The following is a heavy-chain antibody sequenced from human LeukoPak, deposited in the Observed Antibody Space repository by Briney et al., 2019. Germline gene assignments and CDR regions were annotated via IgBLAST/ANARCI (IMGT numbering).Heavy chain of an antibody. CDR1: GFTFSSYA. J-gene: IGHJ4*02. D-gene: IGHD6-6*01. CDR2: IRGSGGST. V-gene: IGHV3-23*01. Sequence: GGSLRLSCAASGFTFSSYAMSWVRQAPGKGLEWVSAIRGSGGSTYYADSVKGRFTISRDNSKNTLYLQMNSLRAEDTAVYYCAKEEGDSSSSDSRNDYWGQGTLVTVSS. CDR3: AKEEGDSSSSDSRNDY.